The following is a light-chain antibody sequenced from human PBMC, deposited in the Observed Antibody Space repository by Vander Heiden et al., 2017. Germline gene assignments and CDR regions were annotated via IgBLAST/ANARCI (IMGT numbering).Light chain of an antibody. J-gene: IGLJ2*01. Sequence: QSALTPPASVSGSPGQSIPISCTGTGSDVGAYNYVSWYQHHPGKAPKLLIYEVDNRPSGVSDRFSGSKSGTTASLTISGRQAEDEADYYCNSYTSLNTILFGGGTKLTVL. CDR2: EVD. CDR1: GSDVGAYNY. CDR3: NSYTSLNTIL. V-gene: IGLV2-14*01.